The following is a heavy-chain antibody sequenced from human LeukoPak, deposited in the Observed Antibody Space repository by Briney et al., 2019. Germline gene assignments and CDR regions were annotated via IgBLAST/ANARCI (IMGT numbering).Heavy chain of an antibody. V-gene: IGHV1-69*05. CDR1: GGTFSSSA. D-gene: IGHD4-11*01. J-gene: IGHJ4*02. CDR2: IIPFFGTA. CDR3: AREVYSNYWDYFDY. Sequence: ASVKVSCKASGGTFSSSAISWVRQAPGQGLEWMGGIIPFFGTANYAQKFQGRVTITTDASTSTAYMELSSLRSEDTAVYYCAREVYSNYWDYFDYWGQGTLVTVSS.